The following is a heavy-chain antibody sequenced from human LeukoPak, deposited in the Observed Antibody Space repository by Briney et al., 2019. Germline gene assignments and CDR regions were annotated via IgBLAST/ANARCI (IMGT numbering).Heavy chain of an antibody. J-gene: IGHJ3*01. CDR3: GRDPNGDYVGAFDF. CDR2: IRGSGDGT. D-gene: IGHD4-17*01. CDR1: GFTFSSYA. Sequence: GGSLRLSCVGSGFTFSSYAVTWVRQAPGKGLEWVSSIRGSGDGTSYADSVKGRFTMSRDNSKNTLYLQMDSLRAEDTAMYYCGRDPNGDYVGAFDFWGRGTLVTVSS. V-gene: IGHV3-23*01.